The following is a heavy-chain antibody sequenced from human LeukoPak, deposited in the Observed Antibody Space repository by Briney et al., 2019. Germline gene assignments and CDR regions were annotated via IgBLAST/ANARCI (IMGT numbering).Heavy chain of an antibody. J-gene: IGHJ4*02. V-gene: IGHV3-21*01. CDR2: ISSSSSYI. Sequence: GGSLRLSCAASGFTFSSYSMNWVRQAPGKGLEWVSSISSSSSYIYYADSVKGRFTISRDNAKNSLYLQMNSLRAEDTAVYYCARDPRIAAAGLYFDYWGQGTLVTVSS. D-gene: IGHD6-13*01. CDR1: GFTFSSYS. CDR3: ARDPRIAAAGLYFDY.